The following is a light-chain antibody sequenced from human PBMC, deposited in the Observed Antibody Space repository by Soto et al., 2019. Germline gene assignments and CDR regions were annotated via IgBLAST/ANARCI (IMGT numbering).Light chain of an antibody. V-gene: IGKV3-20*01. CDR2: GAS. J-gene: IGKJ1*01. CDR1: QSVTSDY. Sequence: EVVVTHSPGTLSLSPGERATLSCRASQSVTSDYLAWYQQKPGQSPRLLMSGASRRATGVPDRFSGSGSGTDFTLTNSRLEPEDFAVYYCQHYGHALWAFGQGTKVDI. CDR3: QHYGHALWA.